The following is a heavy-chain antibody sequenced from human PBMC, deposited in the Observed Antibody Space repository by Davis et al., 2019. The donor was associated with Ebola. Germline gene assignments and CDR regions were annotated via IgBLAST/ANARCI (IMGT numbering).Heavy chain of an antibody. D-gene: IGHD1-14*01. CDR2: ISYDGSNK. CDR3: ASNLLYFQH. CDR1: GFTFSSYA. J-gene: IGHJ1*01. Sequence: GSLRLSCAASGFTFSSYAMHWVRQAPGKGLEWVAVISYDGSNKYYADSVKGRFTISRDNSKNTLYLQMNSLRAEDTAVYYCASNLLYFQHWGQGTLVTVSS. V-gene: IGHV3-30-3*01.